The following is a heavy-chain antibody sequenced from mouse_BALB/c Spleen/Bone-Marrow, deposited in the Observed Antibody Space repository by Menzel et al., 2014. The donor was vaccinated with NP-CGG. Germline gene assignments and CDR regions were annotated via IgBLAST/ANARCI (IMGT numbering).Heavy chain of an antibody. J-gene: IGHJ4*01. D-gene: IGHD2-1*01. CDR3: ARPGGNYVLYAMDY. CDR2: INPYNDGT. Sequence: EVQLVESGPELVKPGASVKTSCKASGYTFTSYVMHWVKQKPGQGLEWIGYINPYNDGTKYNEKFKGKATLTSDKSSSTAYMELSSLTSEDSAVYYCARPGGNYVLYAMDYWGQGTSVTVSS. CDR1: GYTFTSYV. V-gene: IGHV1-14*01.